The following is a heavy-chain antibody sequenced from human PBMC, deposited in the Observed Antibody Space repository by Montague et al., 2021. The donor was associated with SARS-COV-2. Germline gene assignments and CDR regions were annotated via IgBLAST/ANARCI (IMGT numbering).Heavy chain of an antibody. J-gene: IGHJ4*02. CDR3: ARAVVGAKTATIES. V-gene: IGHV4-59*01. CDR1: GGSINNYF. D-gene: IGHD2-15*01. CDR2: MHSTGST. Sequence: SETLSLTCSVSGGSINNYFWGWTRQSPGKGLEWVGYMHSTGSTAYNPSLKSRVIISVDTSKTQISLKLSSVSAADTALYYCARAVVGAKTATIESWGQGTLVTVPS.